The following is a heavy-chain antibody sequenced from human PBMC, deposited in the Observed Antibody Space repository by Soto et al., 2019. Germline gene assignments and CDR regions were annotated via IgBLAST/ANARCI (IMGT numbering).Heavy chain of an antibody. V-gene: IGHV4-34*09. CDR3: ARGRGQLERRPIYFDY. CDR2: IYYSGST. J-gene: IGHJ4*02. Sequence: SETLSLTCAVYGGSFSGYYWSWIRQPPGKGLEWIGYIYYSGSTYYNPSLKSRVTISVDTSKNQFSLKLSSVTAADTAVYYCARGRGQLERRPIYFDYWGQGTLVTVSS. D-gene: IGHD1-1*01. CDR1: GGSFSGYY.